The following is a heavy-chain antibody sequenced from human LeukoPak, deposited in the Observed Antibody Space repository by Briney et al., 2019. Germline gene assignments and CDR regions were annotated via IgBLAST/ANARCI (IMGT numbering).Heavy chain of an antibody. D-gene: IGHD3-22*01. V-gene: IGHV1-2*02. CDR3: ARVPAIVVAQGFDP. CDR2: INPNSGGT. CDR1: GYTFTGYY. J-gene: IGHJ5*02. Sequence: ASVKVSCKASGYTFTGYYMHWVRQAPGQGLEWMGWINPNSGGTNYAQKFQGRVTMTRDTSISTACMELSRLRSDDTAVYYCARVPAIVVAQGFDPWGQGTLVTVSS.